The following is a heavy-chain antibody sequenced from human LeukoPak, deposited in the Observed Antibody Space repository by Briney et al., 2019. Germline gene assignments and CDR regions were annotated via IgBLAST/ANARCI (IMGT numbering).Heavy chain of an antibody. CDR1: AFTFSTYS. V-gene: IGHV3-21*01. CDR3: ARVGTCGSTSCYAVY. J-gene: IGHJ4*02. D-gene: IGHD2-2*01. Sequence: GGSLRLSCAASAFTFSTYSMNWVCQAPGKGLDWVSSISSSGSYIYYADSVKGRFTISRDNAKNSLYLLMNSLRAEDTAVYYCARVGTCGSTSCYAVYWGQGTLVTVSS. CDR2: ISSSGSYI.